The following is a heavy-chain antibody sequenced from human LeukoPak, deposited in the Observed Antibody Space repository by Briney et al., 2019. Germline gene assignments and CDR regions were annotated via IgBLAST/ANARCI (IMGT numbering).Heavy chain of an antibody. CDR2: ISGSGGHT. CDR3: ATEAITPLYYFDY. V-gene: IGHV3-23*01. CDR1: GFIFSSYA. Sequence: GGSLRLSCAASGFIFSSYAMSWVRQAPGKGLEWVSAISGSGGHTNNADSVKGRFTISRDNSKNTLYLQMSSLRAEDTAVYYCATEAITPLYYFDYWGQGTLVTVSS. D-gene: IGHD1-14*01. J-gene: IGHJ4*02.